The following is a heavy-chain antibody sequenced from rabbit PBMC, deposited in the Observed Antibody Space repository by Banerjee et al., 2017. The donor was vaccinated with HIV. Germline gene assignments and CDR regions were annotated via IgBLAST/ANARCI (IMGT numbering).Heavy chain of an antibody. D-gene: IGHD8-1*01. CDR3: ARDLYAGSSYYYFNL. CDR2: IYAGSSGST. Sequence: QSLEESGGDLVKPGASLTLTCTASGFSFSSSYYMCWVRQAPGKGLEWIACIYAGSSGSTYYASWAKGRFTISKTSSTTVTLQMTSLTAADTATYFCARDLYAGSSYYYFNLWGQGTLVTVS. CDR1: GFSFSSSYY. J-gene: IGHJ4*01. V-gene: IGHV1S40*01.